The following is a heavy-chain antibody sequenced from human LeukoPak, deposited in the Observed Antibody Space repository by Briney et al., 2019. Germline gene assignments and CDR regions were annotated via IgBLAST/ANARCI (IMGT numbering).Heavy chain of an antibody. V-gene: IGHV1-18*01. Sequence: ASVKVSCKASGYTFTSYGISWVRQAPGQGLEGMGWISAYNGNTDYAQKLQGRVTMTTDTSTSTAYMELRSLRSDDTAVYYCARVTQTDYDFDYWGQGTLVTVSS. CDR2: ISAYNGNT. CDR1: GYTFTSYG. CDR3: ARVTQTDYDFDY. J-gene: IGHJ4*02. D-gene: IGHD4-17*01.